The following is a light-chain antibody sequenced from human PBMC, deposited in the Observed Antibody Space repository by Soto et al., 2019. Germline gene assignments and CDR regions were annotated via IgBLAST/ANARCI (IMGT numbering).Light chain of an antibody. CDR2: DAS. Sequence: DLQMTQSPPSLSASVGDRVTITCRASQSISTYLNWYQQKPGKAPQLLMHDASTLESGVPLRFSGSGSGTDFTLSISSLQPEDFATYYCQQSYAPPHTFGPGTKLEIK. J-gene: IGKJ2*01. V-gene: IGKV1-39*01. CDR3: QQSYAPPHT. CDR1: QSISTY.